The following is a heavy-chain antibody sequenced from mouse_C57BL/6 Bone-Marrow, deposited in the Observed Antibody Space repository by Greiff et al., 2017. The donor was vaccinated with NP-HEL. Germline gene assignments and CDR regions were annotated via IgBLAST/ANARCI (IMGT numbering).Heavy chain of an antibody. J-gene: IGHJ4*01. D-gene: IGHD4-1*02. CDR3: ARDQLRAMDY. Sequence: EVMLVESGGGLVQSGRSLRLSCAPSGFTFSDFYMEWVRQAPGKGLEWIAASRNKANDYTTEYSASVKGRFIVSRDTSQSILYLQMNALRAEDTAIYYCARDQLRAMDYWGQGTSVTVSS. CDR2: SRNKANDYTT. CDR1: GFTFSDFY. V-gene: IGHV7-1*01.